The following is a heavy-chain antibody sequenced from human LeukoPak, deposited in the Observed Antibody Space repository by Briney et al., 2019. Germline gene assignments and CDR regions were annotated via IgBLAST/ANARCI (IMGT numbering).Heavy chain of an antibody. Sequence: SETLSLTCTVSGGSISSYYWSWIRQPPGKGLEWIGYIYYSGSTNYNPSLKSRVTISVDTSKNQFSLKLSSVTAADTAVYYCAGYSSGWYDAFDIWGQGTMVTVSS. V-gene: IGHV4-59*01. D-gene: IGHD6-19*01. J-gene: IGHJ3*02. CDR1: GGSISSYY. CDR3: AGYSSGWYDAFDI. CDR2: IYYSGST.